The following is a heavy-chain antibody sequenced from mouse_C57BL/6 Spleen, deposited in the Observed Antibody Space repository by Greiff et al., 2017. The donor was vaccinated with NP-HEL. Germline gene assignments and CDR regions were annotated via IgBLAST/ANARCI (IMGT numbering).Heavy chain of an antibody. CDR2: IHPNSGST. V-gene: IGHV1-64*01. Sequence: QVQLQQPGAELVKPGASVKLSCKASGYTFTSYWMHWVKQRPGQGLEWIGMIHPNSGSTNYNEKFKSKATLTVDKSSSTAYMQLSSLTSEDSAVYYCARWGTVVGYYYAMDYWGQGTSVTVSS. D-gene: IGHD1-1*01. CDR1: GYTFTSYW. CDR3: ARWGTVVGYYYAMDY. J-gene: IGHJ4*01.